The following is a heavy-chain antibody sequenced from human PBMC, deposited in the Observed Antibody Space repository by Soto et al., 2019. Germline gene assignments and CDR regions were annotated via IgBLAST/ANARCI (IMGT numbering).Heavy chain of an antibody. CDR1: GFTFSSYA. CDR2: ISGSGGST. Sequence: EVQLLESGGGLVQPGGSLRLSCAASGFTFSSYAMSWVRQAPGKGLEWVSAISGSGGSTYYADSVKGRFTIPRDNSKNTLYLQMNSLRAEDTAVYYCAKDQVRLRGLFDYWGQGTLVTVSS. CDR3: AKDQVRLRGLFDY. D-gene: IGHD5-12*01. V-gene: IGHV3-23*01. J-gene: IGHJ4*02.